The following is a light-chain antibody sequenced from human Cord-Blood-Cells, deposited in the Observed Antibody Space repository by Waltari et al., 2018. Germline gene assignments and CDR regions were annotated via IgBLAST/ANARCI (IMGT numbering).Light chain of an antibody. Sequence: QSVLTQPPSVSAAPVQKVTISCSGSSSNIGNNSVSWYQQLPGTAPKLLIYDNNKRPSGIPDRFSGSKSGTSATLGITGLQTGDEADYYCGTWDSSLSAGVFGGGTKLTVL. CDR1: SSNIGNNS. V-gene: IGLV1-51*01. CDR3: GTWDSSLSAGV. CDR2: DNN. J-gene: IGLJ3*02.